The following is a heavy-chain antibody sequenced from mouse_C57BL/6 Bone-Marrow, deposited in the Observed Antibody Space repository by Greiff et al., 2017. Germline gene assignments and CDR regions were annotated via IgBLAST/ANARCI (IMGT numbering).Heavy chain of an antibody. V-gene: IGHV1-5*01. CDR2: IYPGNSDT. J-gene: IGHJ2*01. CDR3: TREGGPRCYYFDY. CDR1: GYTFTSYW. Sequence: EVQGVESGTVLARPGASVKMSCKTSGYTFTSYWMHWVKQRPGQGLEWIGAIYPGNSDTSYNQKFKGKAKLTAVTSASTAYMELSSLTNEDSAVYYCTREGGPRCYYFDYWGQGTTLTVSS. D-gene: IGHD1-1*01.